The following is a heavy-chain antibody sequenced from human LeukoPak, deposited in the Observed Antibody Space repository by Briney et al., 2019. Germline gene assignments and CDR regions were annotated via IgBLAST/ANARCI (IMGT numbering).Heavy chain of an antibody. J-gene: IGHJ4*02. V-gene: IGHV3-33*01. CDR2: IWYDGSNK. D-gene: IGHD3-22*01. Sequence: SGGSLRLSCAASGFTFSSYGMHWVRQAPGKGLEWVAVIWYDGSNKYYADSVKGRFTISRDNSKNTLYLQMNSLRAEDMAVYYCARHNYDSSGFDYWGQGTLVTVSS. CDR1: GFTFSSYG. CDR3: ARHNYDSSGFDY.